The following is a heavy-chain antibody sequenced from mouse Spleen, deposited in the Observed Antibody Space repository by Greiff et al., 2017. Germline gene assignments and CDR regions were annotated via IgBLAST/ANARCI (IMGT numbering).Heavy chain of an antibody. J-gene: IGHJ3*01. CDR3: TSSTGTTGAWFAY. V-gene: IGHV6-6*01. CDR1: GFTFSDAW. Sequence: DVHLVESGGGLVQPGGSMKLSCAASGFTFSDAWMDWVRQSPEKGLEWVAEIRNKANNHATYYAESVKGRFTISRDDSKSSVYLQMNSLRAEDTGIYYCTSSTGTTGAWFAYWGQGTLVTVSA. D-gene: IGHD4-1*02. CDR2: IRNKANNHAT.